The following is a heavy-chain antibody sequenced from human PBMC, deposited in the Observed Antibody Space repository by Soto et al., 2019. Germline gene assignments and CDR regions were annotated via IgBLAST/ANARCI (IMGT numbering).Heavy chain of an antibody. CDR1: GASISSYY. V-gene: IGHV4-59*01. Sequence: SETLSLTCTVSGASISSYYWSWIRQPPGKGLEWIGYIYYSGSTNYNPSLKSRVTISVDTSKNQFSLKLSSVTAADTAVYYCARALYSYGPKFDPWGQGTLVTVS. CDR2: IYYSGST. D-gene: IGHD5-18*01. J-gene: IGHJ5*02. CDR3: ARALYSYGPKFDP.